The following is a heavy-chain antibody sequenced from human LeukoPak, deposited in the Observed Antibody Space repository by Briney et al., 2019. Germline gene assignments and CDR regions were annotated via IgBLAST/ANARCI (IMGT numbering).Heavy chain of an antibody. J-gene: IGHJ4*02. CDR2: INPNSGGT. CDR1: GYTFTGYY. Sequence: ASVKVSCKASGYTFTGYYMHWVRQAPGQGLEWMGWINPNSGGTNYAQKFRGRVTMTRDTSISTAYMELSRLRSDDTAVYYWARSSVTGYFDYWGQGTLVTVSS. CDR3: ARSSVTGYFDY. V-gene: IGHV1-2*02. D-gene: IGHD1-20*01.